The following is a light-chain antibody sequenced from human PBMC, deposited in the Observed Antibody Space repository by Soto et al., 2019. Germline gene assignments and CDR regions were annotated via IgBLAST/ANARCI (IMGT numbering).Light chain of an antibody. Sequence: QSALTQPASVSGSPGQSITISCTGTSSDIGGYNYVSWYQQHPGKAPKLMLYEVSNRPSGISNRFSGSKSGNTASLTITGLQAEDEADYYCNSYTSSSPLYVFGTGTKLTVL. CDR1: SSDIGGYNY. CDR3: NSYTSSSPLYV. J-gene: IGLJ1*01. V-gene: IGLV2-14*01. CDR2: EVS.